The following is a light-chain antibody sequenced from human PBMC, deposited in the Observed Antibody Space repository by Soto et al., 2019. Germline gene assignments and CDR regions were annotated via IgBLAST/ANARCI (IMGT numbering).Light chain of an antibody. J-gene: IGKJ4*01. Sequence: EIVLTQSPATLSLSPGERATLSCRASQSVSSYLAWYQQKPGQAPRLLIYDASNRATGIRARFSGSGSGTDFTLTISSLELEDFAVYYCQQRSNWPPGLTFGGGTKVEIK. CDR2: DAS. CDR1: QSVSSY. CDR3: QQRSNWPPGLT. V-gene: IGKV3-11*01.